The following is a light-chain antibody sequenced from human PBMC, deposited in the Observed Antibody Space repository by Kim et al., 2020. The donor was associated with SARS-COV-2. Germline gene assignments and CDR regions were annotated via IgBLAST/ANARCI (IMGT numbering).Light chain of an antibody. CDR2: GTS. Sequence: SGSVGERMTSTGRGRQDISGWLTRYQQRPEKAPKPLIDGTSSLHSGVPSRFSGSGSGTTFILTISSLQPEDCAIYYCQQYYSYPVTVGGGTKLEI. V-gene: IGKV1D-16*02. CDR1: QDISGW. J-gene: IGKJ4*01. CDR3: QQYYSYPVT.